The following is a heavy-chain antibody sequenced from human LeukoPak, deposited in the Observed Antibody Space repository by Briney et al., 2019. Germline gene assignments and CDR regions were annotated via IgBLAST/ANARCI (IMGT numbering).Heavy chain of an antibody. CDR1: GGSISSYY. V-gene: IGHV4-59*01. J-gene: IGHJ5*02. CDR2: IYYSGST. CDR3: AGYDLHPFDP. Sequence: SETLSLTCTVSGGSISSYYWSWIRQPPGKGLEWIGYIYYSGSTNYNPSLKSRVTISVDTSKNQFSLKLSSVTAADTAVYYCAGYDLHPFDPWGQGTLVTVSS. D-gene: IGHD3-3*01.